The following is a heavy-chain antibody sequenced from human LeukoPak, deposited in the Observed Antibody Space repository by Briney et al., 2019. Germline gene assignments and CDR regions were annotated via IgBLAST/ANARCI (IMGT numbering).Heavy chain of an antibody. CDR3: ARHGYSYGNFDS. J-gene: IGHJ4*02. V-gene: IGHV4-39*01. CDR2: IYYSGST. Sequence: SETLSLTCTVSSGSIRNSNYYWGWIRQPPGKGLEWIGSIYYSGSTYYNPSLRGRVTISVDTSKNQFSLTLSSVTAADTALYYCARHGYSYGNFDSWGQGTLVTVSS. CDR1: SGSIRNSNYY. D-gene: IGHD5-18*01.